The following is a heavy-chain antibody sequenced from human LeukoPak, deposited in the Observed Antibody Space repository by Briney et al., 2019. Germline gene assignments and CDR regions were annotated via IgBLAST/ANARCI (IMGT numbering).Heavy chain of an antibody. CDR2: ISSSGSTI. CDR1: GFTFSSYE. J-gene: IGHJ4*02. D-gene: IGHD6-19*01. Sequence: GGSLRLPCAASGFTFSSYEMNWVRQAPGKGLEWVSYISSSGSTIYYADSVKGRFTISRDNAKNSLYLQMNSLRAEDTAVYYCASAGGGQWLPRFDYWGQGTLVTVSS. V-gene: IGHV3-48*03. CDR3: ASAGGGQWLPRFDY.